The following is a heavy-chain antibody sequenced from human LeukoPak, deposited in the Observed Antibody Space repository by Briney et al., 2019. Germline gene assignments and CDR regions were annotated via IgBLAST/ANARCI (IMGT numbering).Heavy chain of an antibody. V-gene: IGHV1-69*04. CDR3: ASSYTTLGYCSGGSCYGN. J-gene: IGHJ4*02. D-gene: IGHD2-15*01. Sequence: TVKVSCRASGGTLSSYAISWVRQAPGQGLEWMGRIIPIFGIANYAQKFQGRVTITADKSTSTAYMELSSLRSEDTAVYYCASSYTTLGYCSGGSCYGNWGQATLVTVSS. CDR1: GGTLSSYA. CDR2: IIPIFGIA.